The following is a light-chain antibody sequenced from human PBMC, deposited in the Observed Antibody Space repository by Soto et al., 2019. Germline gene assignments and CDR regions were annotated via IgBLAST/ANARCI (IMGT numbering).Light chain of an antibody. CDR1: SSNIGKNY. CDR2: DND. Sequence: QSVLTQPPSVSAAPGQRVTISCSGSSSNIGKNYVSWYQQLPGAAPKLLIYDNDKRPSGIPDRFSGSKSGTSATLGITGLQTGVEADYYCGAWDSSLSPLVVFGGGTKLTVL. J-gene: IGLJ2*01. V-gene: IGLV1-51*01. CDR3: GAWDSSLSPLVV.